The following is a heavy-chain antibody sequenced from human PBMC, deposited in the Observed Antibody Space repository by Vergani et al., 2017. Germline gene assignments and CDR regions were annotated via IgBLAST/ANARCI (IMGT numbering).Heavy chain of an antibody. Sequence: EVQLVESGGGLVQPGGSLRLSCAASGFTFSRHSMNWVRQAPGKGLEWVSYISSSSSTIYYADSVKGRFTISRDNAKNSLYLQMNSLRAEDTAVYYCARDRGDWRYSRYFYNYYMDVWGKGTTVTVSS. CDR3: ARDRGDWRYSRYFYNYYMDV. V-gene: IGHV3-48*01. CDR2: ISSSSSTI. J-gene: IGHJ6*03. CDR1: GFTFSRHS. D-gene: IGHD2-8*02.